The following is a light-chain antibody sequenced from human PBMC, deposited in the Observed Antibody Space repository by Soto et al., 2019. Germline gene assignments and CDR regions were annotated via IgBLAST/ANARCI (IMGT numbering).Light chain of an antibody. V-gene: IGKV3-15*01. J-gene: IGKJ5*01. CDR2: GAS. CDR3: QQANSFPIT. CDR1: QSVASS. Sequence: MVMTQAPATLSVTQGERATLSCRASQSVASSLAWYQQKPGQAPRLLIYGASTRATGISGRFSGSGSGTEFTLSISSLQPEDFATYYCQQANSFPITFGQGTRLEI.